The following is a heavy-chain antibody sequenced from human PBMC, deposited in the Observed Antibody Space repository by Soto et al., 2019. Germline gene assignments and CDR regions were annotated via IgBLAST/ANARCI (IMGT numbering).Heavy chain of an antibody. CDR3: ARLSPLILAGSAYYHSMDV. D-gene: IGHD3-10*01. J-gene: IGHJ6*02. V-gene: IGHV4-59*12. CDR1: DASITSSY. CDR2: IHYSGST. Sequence: PSETLSLTCSVSDASITSSYWSWVRQPPGKGLEWIGFIHYSGSTNYNPSLQSRLTMSVDTSKSQFSLNLRSVTAADTAVYFCARLSPLILAGSAYYHSMDVWGQGAPVTVSS.